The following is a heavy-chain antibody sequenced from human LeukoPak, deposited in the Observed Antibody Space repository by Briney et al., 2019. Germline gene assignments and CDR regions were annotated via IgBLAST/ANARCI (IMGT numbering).Heavy chain of an antibody. D-gene: IGHD6-6*01. Sequence: PSETLSLTCTVSGGSISSSSYYWGWIRQPPGTGLEWIGSIYYSGSTCYNPSLKSRVTISVDTSKNQFSLKLSSVTAADTAVYYCARHAPGFAWYSSSNPAFDIWGQGTMVTVSS. CDR2: IYYSGST. CDR1: GGSISSSSYY. J-gene: IGHJ3*02. CDR3: ARHAPGFAWYSSSNPAFDI. V-gene: IGHV4-39*01.